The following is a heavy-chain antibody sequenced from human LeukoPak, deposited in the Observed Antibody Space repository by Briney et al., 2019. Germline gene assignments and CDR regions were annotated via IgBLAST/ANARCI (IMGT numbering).Heavy chain of an antibody. V-gene: IGHV4-59*01. D-gene: IGHD3-22*01. Sequence: SETLSLTCTVSGGSISSYYWNWIRQPPGKGLEWIGYIYYSGSTNYNPSLKSRVTISVDTSKNQFSLKLSSVTAADTAVYYCARRDGSGYSGYYFDYWGQGTLVTVSS. CDR3: ARRDGSGYSGYYFDY. CDR2: IYYSGST. CDR1: GGSISSYY. J-gene: IGHJ4*02.